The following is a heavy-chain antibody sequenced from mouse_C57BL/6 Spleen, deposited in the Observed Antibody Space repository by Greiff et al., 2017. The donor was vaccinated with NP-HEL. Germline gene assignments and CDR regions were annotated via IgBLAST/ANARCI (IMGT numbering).Heavy chain of an antibody. V-gene: IGHV1-18*01. CDR3: ARSTDYSNYDYAMDY. D-gene: IGHD2-5*01. CDR1: GYTFTDYN. Sequence: EVQLQQSGPELVKPGASVKIPCKASGYTFTDYNMDWVKQSHGQSLEWIGDINPNNGGTIYNQKFKGKATLTVDKSSSTAYMQLRSLTSEDTAVYYCARSTDYSNYDYAMDYWGQGTSVTVSS. CDR2: INPNNGGT. J-gene: IGHJ4*01.